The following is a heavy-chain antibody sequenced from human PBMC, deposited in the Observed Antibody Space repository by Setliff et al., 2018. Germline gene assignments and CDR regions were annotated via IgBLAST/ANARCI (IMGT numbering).Heavy chain of an antibody. V-gene: IGHV3-21*01. Sequence: GGSLRLSCAASGFTFSSYAMSWVRQAPGKGLEWLSCINGGSNFVYYSDSVKGRFTISRDNFQNSLFLQMNNLRAEDTALYYCASSSGWIPWIQHWGPGTLVTVSS. J-gene: IGHJ1*01. CDR1: GFTFSSYA. CDR2: INGGSNFV. D-gene: IGHD3-10*01. CDR3: ASSSGWIPWIQH.